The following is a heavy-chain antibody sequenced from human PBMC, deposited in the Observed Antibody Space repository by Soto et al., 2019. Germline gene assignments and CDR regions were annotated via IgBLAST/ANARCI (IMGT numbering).Heavy chain of an antibody. CDR2: ISSSSSTI. CDR1: GFTFSSYS. V-gene: IGHV3-48*02. Sequence: WSLRLSCAASGFTFSSYSMNWVRQAPGKGLEWVSYISSSSSTIYYADSVKGRFTISRDNAKNSLYLQMNSLRDEDTAVYYCARRYRVRGWDYYGMDVWGQGTTVTVSS. J-gene: IGHJ6*02. D-gene: IGHD1-26*01. CDR3: ARRYRVRGWDYYGMDV.